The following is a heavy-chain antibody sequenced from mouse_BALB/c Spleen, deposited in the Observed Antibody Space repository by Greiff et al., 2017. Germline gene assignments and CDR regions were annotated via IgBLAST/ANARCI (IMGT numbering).Heavy chain of an antibody. CDR2: ISDGGSYT. J-gene: IGHJ3*01. Sequence: EVQLVESGGGLVKPGGSLKLSCAASGFTFSDYYMYWVRQTPEKRLEWVATISDGGSYTYYPDSVKGRFTISRDNAKNNLYLQMSSLKSEDTAMYYCAREYGNYEGVAYWGQGTLVTVSA. CDR3: AREYGNYEGVAY. V-gene: IGHV5-4*02. CDR1: GFTFSDYY. D-gene: IGHD2-10*02.